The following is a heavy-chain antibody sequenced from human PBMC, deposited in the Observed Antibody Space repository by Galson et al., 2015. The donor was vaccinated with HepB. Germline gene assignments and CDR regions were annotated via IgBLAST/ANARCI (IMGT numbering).Heavy chain of an antibody. J-gene: IGHJ4*02. D-gene: IGHD3-3*01. CDR3: ARVPQYYDFWFDY. V-gene: IGHV1-69*13. CDR2: IIPIFGTA. CDR1: GGTFSSYA. Sequence: SVKVSCKASGGTFSSYAISWVRQAPGQGLEWMGGIIPIFGTANYAQKFQGRVTITADEPTSTAYMELSSLRSEDTAVYYCARVPQYYDFWFDYWGQGTLVTVSS.